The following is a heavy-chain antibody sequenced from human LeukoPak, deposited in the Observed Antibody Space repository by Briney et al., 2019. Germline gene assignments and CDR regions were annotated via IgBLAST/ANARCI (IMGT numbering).Heavy chain of an antibody. Sequence: GGSLRLSCAASGFTFSSYAMHWVRQAPGKGLEYVSAISSNGDNTYYADSVKGRFTISRDNSKNTLYLQMSSLRADDTAVYYCVRGTGYWGQGTLVTVSS. CDR3: VRGTGY. V-gene: IGHV3-64D*06. CDR2: ISSNGDNT. CDR1: GFTFSSYA. J-gene: IGHJ4*02.